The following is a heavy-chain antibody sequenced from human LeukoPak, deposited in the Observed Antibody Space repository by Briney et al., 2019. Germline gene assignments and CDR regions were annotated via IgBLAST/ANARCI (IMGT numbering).Heavy chain of an antibody. V-gene: IGHV3-21*01. CDR3: ARELGNADTYGNVPLGH. D-gene: IGHD1-26*01. CDR2: ISSSGTYM. J-gene: IGHJ4*02. CDR1: GFTFDDYA. Sequence: PGGSLRLSCAASGFTFDDYAMHWVRQAPGKGLEWVSSISSSGTYMYYSDSVEGRFTISRDNAKNSVFLQMDSLRAEDTAVYFCARELGNADTYGNVPLGHWGQGTLVIVSS.